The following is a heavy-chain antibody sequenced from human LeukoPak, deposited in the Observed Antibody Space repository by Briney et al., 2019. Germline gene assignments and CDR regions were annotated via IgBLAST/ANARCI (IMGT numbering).Heavy chain of an antibody. Sequence: SETLSLTCVVSGGAISSGGYSWSWIRQPPGKGLEWVGYIYHSGGTYYSPSLKSRATVSVDRSKNQFSLKLSSVTAADTAVYYCARGAEAGTDGYWGQGTLVTVSS. CDR1: GGAISSGGYS. CDR2: IYHSGGT. CDR3: ARGAEAGTDGY. D-gene: IGHD6-13*01. J-gene: IGHJ4*02. V-gene: IGHV4-30-2*01.